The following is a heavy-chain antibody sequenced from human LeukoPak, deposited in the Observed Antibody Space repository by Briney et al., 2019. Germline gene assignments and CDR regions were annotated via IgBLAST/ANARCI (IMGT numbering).Heavy chain of an antibody. Sequence: GGSLRLSCAASGFTFSSYNMNWVRQAPGKGLEWVSSISSSSSYIYYADSVKGRFTISRDNAKNSLYLQMNSLRAEDTAVYYCARGHIVVVPAAILDWFDPWGQGTLVTVSS. J-gene: IGHJ5*02. CDR1: GFTFSSYN. CDR2: ISSSSSYI. V-gene: IGHV3-21*01. D-gene: IGHD2-2*02. CDR3: ARGHIVVVPAAILDWFDP.